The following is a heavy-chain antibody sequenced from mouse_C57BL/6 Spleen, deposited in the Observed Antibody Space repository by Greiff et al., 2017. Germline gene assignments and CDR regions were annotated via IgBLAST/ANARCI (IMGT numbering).Heavy chain of an antibody. CDR2: INPSNGGT. CDR3: ARELVYYGSSFSGRYFDV. CDR1: GYTFTSYW. D-gene: IGHD1-1*01. Sequence: QVQLQQPGTELVKPGASVKLSCKASGYTFTSYWMHWVKQRPGQGLEWIGNINPSNGGTNYNEKFKSKATLTVDKSSSTAYMQLSSLTSEDSAVYDCARELVYYGSSFSGRYFDVWGTGTTVTVSS. J-gene: IGHJ1*03. V-gene: IGHV1-53*01.